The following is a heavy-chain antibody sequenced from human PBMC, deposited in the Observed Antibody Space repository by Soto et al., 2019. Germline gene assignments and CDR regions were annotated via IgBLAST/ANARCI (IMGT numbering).Heavy chain of an antibody. CDR3: ARIPADTYRNYCFDR. CDR1: GDSVTSGDYY. D-gene: IGHD5-12*01. J-gene: IGHJ5*01. Sequence: PSETLSLTCTVSGDSVTSGDYYWSWIREPPGKGLEWIGYIYYSGNTNYSPSLKSRVAISLDTSHNQFSLKLSSVTGADTAVYFFARIPADTYRNYCFDRWGRGPLATVS. V-gene: IGHV4-61*08. CDR2: IYYSGNT.